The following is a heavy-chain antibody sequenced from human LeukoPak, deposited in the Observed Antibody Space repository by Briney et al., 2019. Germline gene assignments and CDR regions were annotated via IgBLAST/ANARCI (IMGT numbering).Heavy chain of an antibody. CDR2: IKSKANGGTT. Sequence: GGSLRLSCIASGFTLSDYTMSWFRQAPGKGLEWVAFIKSKANGGTTQYAASVKGRFTISRDDSDNIAYLQMNSLKTEDTAVYSCSRDGTTVAWGIMDCWGQGTLVTVSS. D-gene: IGHD3-10*01. CDR3: SRDGTTVAWGIMDC. CDR1: GFTLSDYT. J-gene: IGHJ4*02. V-gene: IGHV3-49*03.